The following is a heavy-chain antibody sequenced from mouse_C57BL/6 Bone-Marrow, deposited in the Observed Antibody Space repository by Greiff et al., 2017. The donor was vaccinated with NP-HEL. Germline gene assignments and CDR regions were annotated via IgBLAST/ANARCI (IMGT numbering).Heavy chain of an antibody. D-gene: IGHD2-3*01. Sequence: VKLMESGAELVKPGASVKLSCKASGYTFTSYWMQWVKQRPGQGLEWIGEIDPSDSYTNYNQKFKGKATLTVDTSSSTAYMQLSSLTSEDSAVYYCARRWFHYAMDYWGQGTSVTVSS. CDR1: GYTFTSYW. CDR2: IDPSDSYT. V-gene: IGHV1-50*01. J-gene: IGHJ4*01. CDR3: ARRWFHYAMDY.